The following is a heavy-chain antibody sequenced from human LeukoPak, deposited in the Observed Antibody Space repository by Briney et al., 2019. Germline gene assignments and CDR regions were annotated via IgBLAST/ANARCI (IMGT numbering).Heavy chain of an antibody. V-gene: IGHV1-8*01. J-gene: IGHJ5*02. Sequence: GASVKVSCKASGYTFTSYDINWVRQATGQGLEWMGWMNPNSGNTGYAQKFQGRVTMTRNTSISTAYVELSSLRSEDTAVYYCSVGPLYDYGVTWGQGTLVTVSS. CDR3: SVGPLYDYGVT. CDR2: MNPNSGNT. CDR1: GYTFTSYD. D-gene: IGHD4-17*01.